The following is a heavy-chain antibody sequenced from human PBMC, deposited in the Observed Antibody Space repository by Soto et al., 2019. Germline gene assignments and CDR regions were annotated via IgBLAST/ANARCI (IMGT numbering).Heavy chain of an antibody. Sequence: SETLSLTCTVSGGSISSYSWGWIRQPPGRGLEWSGSRYLVGTSYYNSSLKSRLTIAADMSANQFSLNLNSVTAADTAVYFCGYMPAYWGQGILVTVSS. V-gene: IGHV4-59*05. CDR3: GYMPAY. J-gene: IGHJ4*02. CDR2: RYLVGTS. CDR1: GGSISSYS. D-gene: IGHD1-26*01.